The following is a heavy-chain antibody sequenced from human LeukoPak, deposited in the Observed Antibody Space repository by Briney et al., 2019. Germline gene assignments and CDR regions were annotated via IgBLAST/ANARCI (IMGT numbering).Heavy chain of an antibody. Sequence: SETLSHTCTVSGGSISSGGYYWSWIRQHPGRGLEWIGYIYYSGSTYYNPSIKSRVTISVDTSKNQFSLKLSSVTAADTAVYYCARFVDTAMVFGYWGQGTLVTVSS. D-gene: IGHD5-18*01. CDR3: ARFVDTAMVFGY. CDR1: GGSISSGGYY. CDR2: IYYSGST. J-gene: IGHJ4*02. V-gene: IGHV4-31*03.